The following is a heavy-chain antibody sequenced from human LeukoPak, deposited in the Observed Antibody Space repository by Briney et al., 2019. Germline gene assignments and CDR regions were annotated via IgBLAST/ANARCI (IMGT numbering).Heavy chain of an antibody. CDR2: ISTSGSTI. J-gene: IGHJ3*02. D-gene: IGHD4-23*01. Sequence: GGSLRLSCVASGFTFSSYNMNWGRQAPGKGQEWLSFISTSGSTIYYADSVQGRFTISRDNAKNSLYLQMNSQRAEDTAVYYCARDYYAGAFDIWGQGTLVTVSS. CDR3: ARDYYAGAFDI. V-gene: IGHV3-48*04. CDR1: GFTFSSYN.